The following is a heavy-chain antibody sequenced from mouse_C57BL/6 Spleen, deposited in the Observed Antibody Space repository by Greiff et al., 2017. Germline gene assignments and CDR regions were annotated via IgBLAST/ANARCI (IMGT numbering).Heavy chain of an antibody. J-gene: IGHJ3*01. Sequence: QVQLQQPGAELVKPGASVKLSCKASGYTFTSYWMQWVKQRPGQGLEWIGEIDPSDSYTNYNQKFKGKATLTVDTSSSTAYMQRSSLTSEDSAVYYCARGAQATSWFAYWGQGTLVTVSA. CDR2: IDPSDSYT. D-gene: IGHD3-2*02. V-gene: IGHV1-50*01. CDR3: ARGAQATSWFAY. CDR1: GYTFTSYW.